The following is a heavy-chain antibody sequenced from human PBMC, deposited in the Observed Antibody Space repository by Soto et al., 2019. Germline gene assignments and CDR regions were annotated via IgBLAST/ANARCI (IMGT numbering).Heavy chain of an antibody. CDR2: IYYSGST. J-gene: IGHJ4*02. Sequence: PSETLSLTCTVAGGSISSIGCCWIRKRQPPGKGLDGIGSIYYSGSTYYNPSLKSRVTISVDTSKNQFSLKLSSVTAADTAVYYCARHGMDYYDSSGYYYSPSYFDYWGQGTLVTVSS. D-gene: IGHD3-22*01. CDR1: GGSISSIGCC. V-gene: IGHV4-39*01. CDR3: ARHGMDYYDSSGYYYSPSYFDY.